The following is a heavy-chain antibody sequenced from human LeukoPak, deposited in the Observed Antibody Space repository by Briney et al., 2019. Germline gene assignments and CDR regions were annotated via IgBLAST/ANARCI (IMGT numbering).Heavy chain of an antibody. CDR2: IYYTGST. V-gene: IGHV4-59*11. CDR3: AGALLRASTRAAAGNEY. J-gene: IGHJ4*02. CDR1: GGSISPHY. Sequence: SETLSLTCTVSGGSISPHYWSWIRQPPGKGLEWIGYIYYTGSTNYNPSLKSRVTISVDTSKNQFSLKLTSVTAADTAVYYCAGALLRASTRAAAGNEYWGQGTLVTVSS. D-gene: IGHD6-13*01.